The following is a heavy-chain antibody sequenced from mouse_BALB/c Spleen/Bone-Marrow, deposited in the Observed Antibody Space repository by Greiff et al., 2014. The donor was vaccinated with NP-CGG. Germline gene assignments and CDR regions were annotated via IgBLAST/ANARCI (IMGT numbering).Heavy chain of an antibody. CDR3: AKEGRSRSTIITTFAD. J-gene: IGHJ3*01. D-gene: IGHD2-12*01. CDR1: GFSLTSYG. V-gene: IGHV2-3*01. Sequence: QVQLKESGPDLVAPSQSLSITCTVSGFSLTSYGVSWVRQPPGKGLEWLGVIWGDGSTNYHSALISRLSINKDNSKSQVLLKLNSLQTDDTATYYCAKEGRSRSTIITTFADWGQGTLVTVSA. CDR2: IWGDGST.